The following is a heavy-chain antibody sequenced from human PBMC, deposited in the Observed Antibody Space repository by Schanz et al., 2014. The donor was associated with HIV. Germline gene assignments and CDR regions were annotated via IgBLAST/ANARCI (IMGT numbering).Heavy chain of an antibody. CDR2: IYTNGST. J-gene: IGHJ4*01. D-gene: IGHD2-21*02. Sequence: QVQLQESGPGLVKPSQTLSLTCTVSGGSITSGGHYWSWIRQPAGKGLEWIGRIYTNGSTNYNPALKGRVTMSVDTSKNQFSLKLTSVTAADTAIYFCARGDFGGNSVDYWGHGNLVTVSS. V-gene: IGHV4-61*02. CDR3: ARGDFGGNSVDY. CDR1: GGSITSGGHY.